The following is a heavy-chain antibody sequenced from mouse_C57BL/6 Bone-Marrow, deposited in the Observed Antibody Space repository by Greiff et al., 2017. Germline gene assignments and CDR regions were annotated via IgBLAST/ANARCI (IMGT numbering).Heavy chain of an antibody. CDR1: GFSFNTYA. CDR3: VRHGPRLLSYAMDY. J-gene: IGHJ4*01. CDR2: IRSKSNNYAT. Sequence: GGGLVQPKGSLKLSCAASGFSFNTYAMNWVRQAPGKGLEWVARIRSKSNNYATYYADSVKDRFTISRDDSESMLYLQMNNLKTEDTAMYYCVRHGPRLLSYAMDYWGQGTSVTVSS. V-gene: IGHV10-1*01. D-gene: IGHD1-1*01.